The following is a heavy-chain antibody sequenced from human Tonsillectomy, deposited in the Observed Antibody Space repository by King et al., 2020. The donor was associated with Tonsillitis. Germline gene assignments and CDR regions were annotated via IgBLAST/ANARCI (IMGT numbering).Heavy chain of an antibody. V-gene: IGHV3-30*18. D-gene: IGHD3-3*01. CDR3: AKDPLLVFGVVSGAFDI. J-gene: IGHJ3*02. CDR2: ISFDGSNN. CDR1: GFPFNNYG. Sequence: VQLVESGGGVVQPGRSLRLSCAASGFPFNNYGMHWVRQAPGKGLEWGAVISFDGSNNYYADSVKGRFTISRDNSRNTLYLQMNSLRAEDTAVYYCAKDPLLVFGVVSGAFDIWGQGTMVTVSS.